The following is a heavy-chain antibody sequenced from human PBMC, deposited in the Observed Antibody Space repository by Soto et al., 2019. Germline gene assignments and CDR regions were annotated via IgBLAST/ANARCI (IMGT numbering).Heavy chain of an antibody. D-gene: IGHD6-19*01. CDR1: GFTFSSYG. J-gene: IGHJ4*02. Sequence: QVQLVESGGGVVQPGRSLRLSCAASGFTFSSYGMHWVRQAPGKGLEWVAVISYDGSNKYYADSVKGRFTISRDNSKNTLYLQMNSLRAEDTAVYYCVKDRGGVAVAGTYFDYWGQGTLVTVSS. V-gene: IGHV3-30*18. CDR3: VKDRGGVAVAGTYFDY. CDR2: ISYDGSNK.